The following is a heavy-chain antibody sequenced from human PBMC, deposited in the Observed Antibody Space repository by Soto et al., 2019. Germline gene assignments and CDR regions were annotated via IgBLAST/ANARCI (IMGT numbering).Heavy chain of an antibody. D-gene: IGHD2-21*01. V-gene: IGHV3-74*01. CDR3: ARGVRGAYGLDI. CDR1: GLTFSSHW. Sequence: EVQLVESGGGLVQPGGSLRLSCAASGLTFSSHWMHWVRQAPGKGLVWVSRIDSDGSRTNYADSVKGRFTISRDNAKNTVYLQMNSLRVEETAVYYCARGVRGAYGLDIWCQGTMVTVSS. CDR2: IDSDGSRT. J-gene: IGHJ3*02.